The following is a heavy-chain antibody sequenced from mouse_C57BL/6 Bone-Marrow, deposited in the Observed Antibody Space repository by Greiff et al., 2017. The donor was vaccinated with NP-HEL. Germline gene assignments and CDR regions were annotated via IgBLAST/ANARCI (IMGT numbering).Heavy chain of an antibody. CDR2: ISYDGSN. D-gene: IGHD4-1*01. CDR1: GYSITSGYY. V-gene: IGHV3-6*01. Sequence: EVKLVESGPGLVKPSQSLSLTCSVTGYSITSGYYWNWIRQFPGNKLEWMGYISYDGSNNYNPSLKNRISITRDTSKNQFFLKLNSVTTEDTATYYCASGTSYAMDYWGQGTSVTVSS. CDR3: ASGTSYAMDY. J-gene: IGHJ4*01.